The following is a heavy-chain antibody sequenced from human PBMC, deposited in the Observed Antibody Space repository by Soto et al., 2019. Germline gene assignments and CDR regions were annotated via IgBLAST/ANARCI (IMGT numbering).Heavy chain of an antibody. CDR2: IIPIFGTA. J-gene: IGHJ6*02. CDR1: GGTFNRYT. D-gene: IGHD1-1*01. CDR3: ALWGFRDGNNSKYNYSGMDV. V-gene: IGHV1-69*01. Sequence: VQLVQSGAEVKKPGSSVKLSCKASGGTFNRYTISWVRQAPGQGLEWMGGIIPIFGTANYAQKFQGRVAIIADESTCAAYMELRSLRSEDTAVYYCALWGFRDGNNSKYNYSGMDVWGQGTTVTVSS.